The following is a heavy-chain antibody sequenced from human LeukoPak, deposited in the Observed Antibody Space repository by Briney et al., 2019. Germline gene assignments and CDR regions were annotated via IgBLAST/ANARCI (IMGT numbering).Heavy chain of an antibody. CDR3: AKDLRLYLFDY. CDR1: GFTVSSSA. Sequence: GGSLRLSCAASGFTVSSSAMSWVRQAPGKGLEWVSAISGSGGSTYYADSVKGRFTISRDNSKNTLYLQMNSLRAEDTAVYYCAKDLRLYLFDYWGQETLVTVSS. J-gene: IGHJ4*02. V-gene: IGHV3-23*01. CDR2: ISGSGGST.